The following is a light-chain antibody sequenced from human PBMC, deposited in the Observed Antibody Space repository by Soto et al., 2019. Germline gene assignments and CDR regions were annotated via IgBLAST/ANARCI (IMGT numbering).Light chain of an antibody. CDR1: QSIVDS. J-gene: IGKJ2*01. V-gene: IGKV1-5*03. CDR2: KAS. CDR3: QQYNTFSPFT. Sequence: DIQMTQSPSTLSASVGDRVTITCRASQSIVDSLAWYQQKPGKAPKLLVYKASTLESGVPSLFSVSASGTEFSLTITTPQPDDFAPYDCQQYNTFSPFTFGQGTTLEIK.